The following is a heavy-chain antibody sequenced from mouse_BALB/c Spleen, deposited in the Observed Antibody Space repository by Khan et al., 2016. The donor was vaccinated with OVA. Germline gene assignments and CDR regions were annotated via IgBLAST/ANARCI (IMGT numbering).Heavy chain of an antibody. V-gene: IGHV3-1*02. CDR1: GYSITSGYS. CDR3: ARDGNYMDY. D-gene: IGHD2-1*01. J-gene: IGHJ4*01. Sequence: EVKLEVSGPDLVKPSQSLSLTCTVTGYSITSGYSWHWIRQFPGNKLEWMAYIYFSGSINYSPSLKSRISVTRDTSKNQFFLQLNSVTTEDTATYYCARDGNYMDYWGQGTSVTVSS. CDR2: IYFSGSI.